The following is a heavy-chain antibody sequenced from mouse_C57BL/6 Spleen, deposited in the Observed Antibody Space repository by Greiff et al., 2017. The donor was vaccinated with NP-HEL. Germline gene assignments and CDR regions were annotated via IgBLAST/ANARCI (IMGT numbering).Heavy chain of an antibody. V-gene: IGHV3-5*01. D-gene: IGHD2-10*02. Sequence: EVQLQQSGPGLVKPSQTVFLTCTVTGISITTGNYRWSWIRQFPGNKLEWIGYIYYSGTITYNPSLTSRTTITRDTPKNQFFLEMNSLTAEDTATYYCARAYGNYWYFDVWGTGTTVTVSS. J-gene: IGHJ1*03. CDR2: IYYSGTI. CDR3: ARAYGNYWYFDV. CDR1: GISITTGNYR.